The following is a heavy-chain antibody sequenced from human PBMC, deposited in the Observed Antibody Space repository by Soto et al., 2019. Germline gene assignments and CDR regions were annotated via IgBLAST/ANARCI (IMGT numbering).Heavy chain of an antibody. D-gene: IGHD3-10*01. V-gene: IGHV3-23*01. CDR3: AKQRAGYGSGSDTFYFDF. J-gene: IGHJ4*02. CDR1: GFTFSTYA. CDR2: LSGSGGTT. Sequence: GGSLRLSCSTSGFTFSTYAMNWVRQAPGKGLEWVSALSGSGGTTYYADSVRGRFTISRDNSKNTLFLQMSSLRAEDTALYYCAKQRAGYGSGSDTFYFDFWGQGTLVTVPQ.